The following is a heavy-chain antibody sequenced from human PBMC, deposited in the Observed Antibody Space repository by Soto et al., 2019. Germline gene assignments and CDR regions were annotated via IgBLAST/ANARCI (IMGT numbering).Heavy chain of an antibody. Sequence: QVQLVESGGGLVPPGGSLRLSCAGSGFTFGDSYMSWIRQAPGKGLEWLSYISPGSRYPAYADSVKGRFTISRDNAKISLYLQMMSLTAEDTAIYYCVRGGGGGLFDPWGQGNMVTVSS. J-gene: IGHJ5*02. D-gene: IGHD2-15*01. CDR1: GFTFGDSY. CDR2: ISPGSRYP. CDR3: VRGGGGGLFDP. V-gene: IGHV3-11*06.